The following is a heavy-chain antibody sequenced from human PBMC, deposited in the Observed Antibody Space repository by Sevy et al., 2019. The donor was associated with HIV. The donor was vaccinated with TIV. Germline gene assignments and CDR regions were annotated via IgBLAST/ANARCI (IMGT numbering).Heavy chain of an antibody. D-gene: IGHD5-18*01. CDR3: ARGKSGYGYALNY. CDR1: GFTVNSNY. V-gene: IGHV3-66*01. CDR2: IHSDDTT. Sequence: GGSLRLSCAASGFTVNSNYMTWVRQAPGKGLEGVSVIHSDDTTYHADSVKDRFTISRDTFKNTLYLHMRSLRAEDTAVYYCARGKSGYGYALNYWGQGTLVTVSS. J-gene: IGHJ4*02.